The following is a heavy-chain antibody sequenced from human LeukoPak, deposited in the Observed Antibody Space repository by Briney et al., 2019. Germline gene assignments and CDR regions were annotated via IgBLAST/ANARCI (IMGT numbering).Heavy chain of an antibody. J-gene: IGHJ6*02. Sequence: QPGGSLRLSCAASGFTFTTYWMHWVRQAPGKGLVWVSHINSDGSITSYVDSVKGRFTLSRDNAKNTLYLQMNSLRAEDTAVYYCARDAVATATAVSGQGTTVTASS. CDR1: GFTFTTYW. V-gene: IGHV3-74*01. CDR2: INSDGSIT. D-gene: IGHD5-18*01. CDR3: ARDAVATATAV.